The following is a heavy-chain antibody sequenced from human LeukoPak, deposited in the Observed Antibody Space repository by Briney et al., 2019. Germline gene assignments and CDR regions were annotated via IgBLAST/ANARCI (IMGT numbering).Heavy chain of an antibody. CDR3: AKDAGLYYYDSSGYQGPYFDY. V-gene: IGHV3-30*02. CDR1: GFTFSSYG. Sequence: GGSLRLSCAASGFTFSSYGMHWVRQAPGKGLEWVAFIRYDGSNKYYADSVKGRFTISRDNSKNTLYLQMNSLGAEDTAVYYCAKDAGLYYYDSSGYQGPYFDYWGQGTLVTVSS. J-gene: IGHJ4*02. CDR2: IRYDGSNK. D-gene: IGHD3-22*01.